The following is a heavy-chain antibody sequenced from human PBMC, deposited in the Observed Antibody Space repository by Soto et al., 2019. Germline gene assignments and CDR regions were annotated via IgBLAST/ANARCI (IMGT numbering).Heavy chain of an antibody. CDR3: AKGRESSGSYRPFDY. CDR1: GFTFSSYA. V-gene: IGHV3-23*01. CDR2: ISAGAVAT. D-gene: IGHD3-22*01. Sequence: PGGSLRLSCAASGFTFSSYAMSWVHQAPGKGLEWVSAISAGAVATNYADSVNGRFAISRDNSKNTLYLQMNSLRAEDTAVYYCAKGRESSGSYRPFDYWGQGALVTVSS. J-gene: IGHJ4*02.